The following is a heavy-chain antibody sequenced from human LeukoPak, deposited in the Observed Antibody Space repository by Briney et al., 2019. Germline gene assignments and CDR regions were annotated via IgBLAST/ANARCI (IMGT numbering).Heavy chain of an antibody. CDR1: GGSISSGNYY. Sequence: PSETLSLTCSVSGGSISSGNYYWSWIRQPAGKGLEWIGRIYTTGSTNYNPSLKTRVTMSVDTSKNQFSLTLSSVTAADTAVYYCARDGYYASDSFYFDYWGQGTLVTVSS. CDR3: ARDGYYASDSFYFDY. J-gene: IGHJ4*02. CDR2: IYTTGST. V-gene: IGHV4-61*02. D-gene: IGHD3-10*01.